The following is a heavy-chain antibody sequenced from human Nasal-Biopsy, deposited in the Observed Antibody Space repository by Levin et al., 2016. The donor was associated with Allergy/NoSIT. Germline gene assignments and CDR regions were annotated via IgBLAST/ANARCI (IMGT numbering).Heavy chain of an antibody. D-gene: IGHD4-23*01. J-gene: IGHJ6*03. Sequence: GSLRLSCTLSGGSISSYYWTWIRQTPGKGLEWIGYIYYRGTTNYNPSLKSRLTISVDTSKNQFSLKLTSVTAADTALYYCARGPGGNHDHYMDVWGKGTTVTVSS. CDR2: IYYRGTT. V-gene: IGHV4-59*01. CDR3: ARGPGGNHDHYMDV. CDR1: GGSISSYY.